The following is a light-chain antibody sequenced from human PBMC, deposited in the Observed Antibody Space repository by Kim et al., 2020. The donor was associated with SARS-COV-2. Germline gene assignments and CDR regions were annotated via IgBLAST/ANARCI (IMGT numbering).Light chain of an antibody. CDR3: QQRANWPYT. CDR2: DAS. V-gene: IGKV3-11*01. Sequence: SLSPGERATLSCRASQSISNYLAWYQQKAGQAPRLLMADASNRATGIPARFRGSGSGTDFTLTISSLEPEDFAVYYCQQRANWPYTFGQGAKLEIK. CDR1: QSISNY. J-gene: IGKJ2*01.